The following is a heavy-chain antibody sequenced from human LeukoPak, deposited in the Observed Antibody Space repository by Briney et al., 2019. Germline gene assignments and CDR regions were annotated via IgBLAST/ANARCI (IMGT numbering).Heavy chain of an antibody. CDR2: IKQDGSEK. J-gene: IGHJ4*02. CDR1: GFTFSSYW. V-gene: IGHV3-7*01. CDR3: TRAYSDHSNYFDH. Sequence: PGGSLRLSCAASGFTFSSYWMGWVRQAPGKGLGWVANIKQDGSEKVYVDSVKGRFTISRDNAMNSLYLEMNSLRAEDAAVYYCTRAYSDHSNYFDHWGQGTLVTVSS. D-gene: IGHD4-11*01.